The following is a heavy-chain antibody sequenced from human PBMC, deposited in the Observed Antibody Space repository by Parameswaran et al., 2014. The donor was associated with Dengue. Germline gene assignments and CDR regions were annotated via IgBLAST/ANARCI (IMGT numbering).Heavy chain of an antibody. D-gene: IGHD5-24*01. CDR2: IYYSGST. CDR3: ARARPTRLEMATTRFDY. V-gene: IGHV4-39*01. J-gene: IGHJ4*02. Sequence: VRQAPGKGLEWIGSIYYSGSTYYNPSLKSRVTISVDTSKNQFSLKLSSVTAADTAVYYCARARPTRLEMATTRFDYWGQGTLVTVSS.